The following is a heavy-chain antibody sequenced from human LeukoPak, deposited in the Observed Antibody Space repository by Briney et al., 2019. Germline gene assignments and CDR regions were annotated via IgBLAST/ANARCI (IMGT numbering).Heavy chain of an antibody. J-gene: IGHJ4*02. CDR1: GFTFSSYS. CDR3: ARGGLDFWSGEYYRPEIDY. Sequence: GGSLRLSCAASGFTFSSYSMNWVRQAPGKGLEWVSSISSSSSYIYYADSVKGRFTISRDNAKNSLYLQMNSLRAEDTAVYYCARGGLDFWSGEYYRPEIDYWGQGTLVTVSS. CDR2: ISSSSSYI. V-gene: IGHV3-21*01. D-gene: IGHD3-3*01.